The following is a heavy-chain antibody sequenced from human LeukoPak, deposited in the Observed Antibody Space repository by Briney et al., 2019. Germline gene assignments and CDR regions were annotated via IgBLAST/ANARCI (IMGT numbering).Heavy chain of an antibody. CDR2: ISSGSSII. Sequence: GSLRLSCVGSGFTLSTYSMNWVRQAPGKGLEWVSYISSGSSIIYYADSVKGRFTISRDNAKNSLYLQMNSLRTEDTAVYYCARDKIVDTGGWGQGTLVTVSS. D-gene: IGHD5-18*01. J-gene: IGHJ4*02. V-gene: IGHV3-48*04. CDR3: ARDKIVDTGG. CDR1: GFTLSTYS.